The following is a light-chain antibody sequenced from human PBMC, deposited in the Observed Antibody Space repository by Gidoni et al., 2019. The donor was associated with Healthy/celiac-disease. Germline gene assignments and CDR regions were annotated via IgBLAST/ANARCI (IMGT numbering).Light chain of an antibody. CDR1: QSISSY. CDR3: QQSYSTPRVT. CDR2: AAS. J-gene: IGKJ3*01. V-gene: IGKV1-39*01. Sequence: DIQMTQPPPSLSASVGDRVTITCRASQSISSYLNWYQQKPGKAPKLLIYAASSLQSGVPSRFSGSGSGTDFTLTISSLQPEDFATYYCQQSYSTPRVTFGPGTKVDIK.